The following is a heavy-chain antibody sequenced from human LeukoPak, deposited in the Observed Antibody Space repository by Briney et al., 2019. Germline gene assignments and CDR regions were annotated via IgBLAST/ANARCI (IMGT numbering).Heavy chain of an antibody. Sequence: GVSVKVSCKASGYTFTGYYMHWVRQAPGQGLEWMGWINPNSGGTNYAQKFQGRVTMTRDTSISTAYMELSRLRSDDTAVYYCAREGGPYDILTGYRHWYFDLWGRGTLVTVSS. CDR1: GYTFTGYY. D-gene: IGHD3-9*01. CDR2: INPNSGGT. CDR3: AREGGPYDILTGYRHWYFDL. V-gene: IGHV1-2*02. J-gene: IGHJ2*01.